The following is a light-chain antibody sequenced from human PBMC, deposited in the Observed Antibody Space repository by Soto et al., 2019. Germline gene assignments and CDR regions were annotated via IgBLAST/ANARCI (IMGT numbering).Light chain of an antibody. CDR3: QQYYSGRT. CDR2: AAS. J-gene: IGKJ1*01. CDR1: QGISSY. V-gene: IGKV1-9*01. Sequence: IQLTHSPSSLSASVGDRFTITCQASQGISSYLAWYQQKPGKAPKLLIYAASTLQSGVPSRFSGSGSGTDFTLTISSLQAEDVATYYCQQYYSGRTFGQGTKVDIK.